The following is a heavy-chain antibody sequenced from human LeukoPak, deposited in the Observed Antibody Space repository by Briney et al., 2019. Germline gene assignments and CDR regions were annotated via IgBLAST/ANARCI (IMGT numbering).Heavy chain of an antibody. CDR2: ISYDGSNK. D-gene: IGHD2-2*01. V-gene: IGHV3-30-3*01. J-gene: IGHJ4*02. CDR1: GFTFSSYA. Sequence: GGSLRLSCAASGFTFSSYAMHWVRQAPGKGLEWVAVISYDGSNKYYADSVKGRFTISRDNSKNTLYLQMNSLRAEDTAVYYCARVLLGYCSSTSCYLFDYWGQGTLVTVSS. CDR3: ARVLLGYCSSTSCYLFDY.